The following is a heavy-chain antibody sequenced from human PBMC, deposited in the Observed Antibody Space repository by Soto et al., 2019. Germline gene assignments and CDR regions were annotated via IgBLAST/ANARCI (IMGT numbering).Heavy chain of an antibody. V-gene: IGHV1-3*01. CDR3: ARRFCGGDADWFDP. CDR1: GYTFTSYA. J-gene: IGHJ5*02. Sequence: QVQLVQSGAEVKKPGASVKVSCKASGYTFTSYAMHGVRQAPGQRLGWMGWINAGNGNTKYSQKFQGRVTITRDTSAPTAYMQLSSLRSEGTAVYYCARRFCGGDADWFDPWGQGTLVTVSS. CDR2: INAGNGNT. D-gene: IGHD2-21*02.